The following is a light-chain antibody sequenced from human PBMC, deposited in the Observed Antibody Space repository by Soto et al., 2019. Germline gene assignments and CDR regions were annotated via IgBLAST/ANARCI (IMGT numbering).Light chain of an antibody. J-gene: IGLJ1*01. CDR2: SNS. Sequence: QSVPTQPPSASGTPGQRVTISCSGSNSNIGSNTVNWYQQLPGTAPKLLIYSNSQRPSGVPDRFSGSKSVTSASLAISGLQSEDEADYYCAAWDDSLNGRYVFGTGTKLTVL. CDR1: NSNIGSNT. CDR3: AAWDDSLNGRYV. V-gene: IGLV1-44*01.